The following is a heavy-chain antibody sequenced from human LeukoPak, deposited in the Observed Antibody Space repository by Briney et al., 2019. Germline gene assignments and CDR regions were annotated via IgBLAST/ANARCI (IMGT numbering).Heavy chain of an antibody. CDR2: MNPNSGNT. J-gene: IGHJ4*02. CDR1: GYTFTSYD. CDR3: ARVPFLGYCSSTSCYSEGYYFDY. Sequence: ASVKVSCKASGYTFTSYDINWVRQATGQGLEWMGWMNPNSGNTGYVQKFQGRVTMTRNTSINTAYMELSSLRSEDTAVYYCARVPFLGYCSSTSCYSEGYYFDYWGQGTLVTVSS. D-gene: IGHD2-2*02. V-gene: IGHV1-8*01.